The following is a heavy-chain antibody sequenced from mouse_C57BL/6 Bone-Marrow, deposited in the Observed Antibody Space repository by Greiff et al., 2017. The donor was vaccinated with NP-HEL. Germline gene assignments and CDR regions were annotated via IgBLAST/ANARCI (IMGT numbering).Heavy chain of an antibody. Sequence: LEESGAELARPGASVQLSCKASGYTFTSYGISWVKQRTGQGLEWIGEIYPRSGNTYYNEKFKGKATLTADKSSSTAYMELRSLTSEDSVVYFCARQRAMDYWGQGTSVTVSS. J-gene: IGHJ4*01. D-gene: IGHD6-2*01. CDR3: ARQRAMDY. V-gene: IGHV1-81*01. CDR2: IYPRSGNT. CDR1: GYTFTSYG.